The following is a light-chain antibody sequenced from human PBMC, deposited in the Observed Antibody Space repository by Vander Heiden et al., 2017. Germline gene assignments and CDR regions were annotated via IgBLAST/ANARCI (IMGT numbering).Light chain of an antibody. Sequence: DIQMTQSPSSLSASVGDRVTITCRASQSISSYLNWYQQKPGKAPKLLIYAASSLQSGVPSRFSGSGSGTDFTLTISRLQPEDFATYYCHQSDSTPYTFGQGTRMEIK. J-gene: IGKJ2*01. V-gene: IGKV1-39*01. CDR1: QSISSY. CDR2: AAS. CDR3: HQSDSTPYT.